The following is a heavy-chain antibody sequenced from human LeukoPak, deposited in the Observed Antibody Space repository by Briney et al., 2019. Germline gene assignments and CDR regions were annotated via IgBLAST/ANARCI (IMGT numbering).Heavy chain of an antibody. CDR3: ARDETN. CDR2: ISSSSSYI. Sequence: GGSLRLSCAGSGFAFSTYAMSWVRQAPGEGLEWVSSISSSSSYIYYADSVKGRFTISRDNAKNSLYLQMNSLRAEDTAVYYCARDETNWGQGTLVTVSS. CDR1: GFAFSTYA. J-gene: IGHJ4*02. V-gene: IGHV3-21*01. D-gene: IGHD1-1*01.